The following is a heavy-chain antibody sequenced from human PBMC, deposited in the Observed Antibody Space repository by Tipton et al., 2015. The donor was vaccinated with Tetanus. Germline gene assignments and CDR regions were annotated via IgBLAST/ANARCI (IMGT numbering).Heavy chain of an antibody. Sequence: SLRLSCAASGFSITDSGLHWVRQAPGLRLEWLAFIGHEGTPKLYAGSAKGRFTISRDNSKNTLYLQMNSLRAEDTAVYFCAKDQDYGDYFGVDYWGQGTLVTVSS. V-gene: IGHV3-30*02. J-gene: IGHJ4*02. CDR1: GFSITDSG. D-gene: IGHD4-17*01. CDR3: AKDQDYGDYFGVDY. CDR2: IGHEGTPK.